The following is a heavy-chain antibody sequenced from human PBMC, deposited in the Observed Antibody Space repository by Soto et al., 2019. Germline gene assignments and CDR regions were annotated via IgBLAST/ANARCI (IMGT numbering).Heavy chain of an antibody. CDR1: GFRFSIYS. Sequence: GVSLRLSCAASGFRFSIYSMNWVRQAPGKGLEWSAYITSDTKTIKYADSFKGRFTISRDNGKNSVYLQMNSLRDEDTAVYYCARSVEGHFDYWGQGP. D-gene: IGHD6-19*01. CDR2: ITSDTKTI. J-gene: IGHJ4*02. CDR3: ARSVEGHFDY. V-gene: IGHV3-48*02.